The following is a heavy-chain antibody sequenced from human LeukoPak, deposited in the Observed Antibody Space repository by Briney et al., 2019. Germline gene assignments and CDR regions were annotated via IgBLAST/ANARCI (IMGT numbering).Heavy chain of an antibody. D-gene: IGHD3-9*01. CDR3: ARDKRPPLTGIFDS. V-gene: IGHV3-48*01. CDR2: ISSRSSTI. CDR1: GFTFSACN. Sequence: GGSLRLSCAASGFTFSACNMIWVRQAPGKGLEWVSYISSRSSTIYYADSVKGRFTISRDNGNNSLYLQMNSLRAEDTALYYCARDKRPPLTGIFDSWGQGTLVTVSS. J-gene: IGHJ5*01.